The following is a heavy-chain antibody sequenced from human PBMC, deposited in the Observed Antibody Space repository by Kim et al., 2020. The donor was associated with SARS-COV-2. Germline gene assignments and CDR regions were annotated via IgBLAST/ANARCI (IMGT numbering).Heavy chain of an antibody. J-gene: IGHJ4*02. D-gene: IGHD3-16*01. Sequence: KYYAGAGEGRFTISRDNSKNTLYLQMNSLRAEDTAVYYCAKGAGGYYFDYWGQGTLVTVSS. CDR2: K. CDR3: AKGAGGYYFDY. V-gene: IGHV3-23*01.